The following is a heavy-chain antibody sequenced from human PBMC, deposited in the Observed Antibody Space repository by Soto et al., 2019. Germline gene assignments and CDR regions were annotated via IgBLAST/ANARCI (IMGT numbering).Heavy chain of an antibody. CDR2: ISGNGDNT. CDR1: GFIFSTYA. D-gene: IGHD3-10*01. CDR3: AKDFDSSPWFVSPYLDY. Sequence: GGSLRLSCAASGFIFSTYAMTWVRQAPGKGLEWVSGISGNGDNTYYSDSVKGRFTISRDNSRNTVYLQMNSLRAEDTGRFYCAKDFDSSPWFVSPYLDYWGPGTLVTVSS. V-gene: IGHV3-23*01. J-gene: IGHJ4*02.